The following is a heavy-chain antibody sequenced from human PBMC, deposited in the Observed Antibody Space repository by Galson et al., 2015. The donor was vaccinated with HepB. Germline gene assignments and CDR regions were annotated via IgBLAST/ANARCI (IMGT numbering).Heavy chain of an antibody. Sequence: VKVSCKASGYTFTGNYIHWVRQAPGQGLEWMGWVNPRSGATNYAQKFQGRVTMTRDTPINTAYMELSSLRSDDTAVYYCVRLQDDSEGFYLYFDLWGRGTLVTVSS. CDR3: VRLQDDSEGFYLYFDL. D-gene: IGHD5-24*01. CDR2: VNPRSGAT. J-gene: IGHJ2*01. CDR1: GYTFTGNY. V-gene: IGHV1-2*02.